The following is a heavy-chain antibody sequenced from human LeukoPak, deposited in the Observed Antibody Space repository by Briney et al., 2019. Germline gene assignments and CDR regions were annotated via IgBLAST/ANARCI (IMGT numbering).Heavy chain of an antibody. CDR3: ARACGSSTSCLDY. CDR2: IYYSGST. J-gene: IGHJ4*02. D-gene: IGHD2-2*01. V-gene: IGHV4-31*03. Sequence: SQTLSLTCTVSGGSISSGGYYWRWIRQHPGKGLKWIGYIYYSGSTYYNPSLKSRVTISVDTSKNQFSLKLSSVTAADTAVYYCARACGSSTSCLDYWGQGTLVTVSS. CDR1: GGSISSGGYY.